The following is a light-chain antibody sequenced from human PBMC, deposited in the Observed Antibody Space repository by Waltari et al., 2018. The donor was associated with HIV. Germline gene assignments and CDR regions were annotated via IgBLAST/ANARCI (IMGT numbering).Light chain of an antibody. V-gene: IGLV1-40*01. Sequence: QSVLAHPPSVSGAPGHRVTLSCTGSSSTIAAGYALHWYQQLPGTAPKFLIYGNTNRPSGVPDRFSGSKSGSSASLAITGLQAEDEADYYCQSYDTSLSAYVFGTGTKVTVL. CDR2: GNT. CDR3: QSYDTSLSAYV. CDR1: SSTIAAGYA. J-gene: IGLJ1*01.